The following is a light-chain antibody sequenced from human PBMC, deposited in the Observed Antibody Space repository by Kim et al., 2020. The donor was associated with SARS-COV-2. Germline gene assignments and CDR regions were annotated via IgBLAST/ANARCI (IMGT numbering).Light chain of an antibody. CDR2: DVS. V-gene: IGLV2-14*01. J-gene: IGLJ1*01. CDR3: NSYTSSSTYV. CDR1: SSDVGGYTY. Sequence: QSALTQPASVSGSPGQSIAISCTGTSSDVGGYTYVSWYQQHPGKAPKLMIYDVSKRPSGVSNRFSGSKSGNTASLTISGLQAEDEADYYCNSYTSSSTYVFGTGTRSPS.